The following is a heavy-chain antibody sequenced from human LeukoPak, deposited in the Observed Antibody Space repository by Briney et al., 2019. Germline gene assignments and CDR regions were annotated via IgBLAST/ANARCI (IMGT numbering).Heavy chain of an antibody. CDR3: ARGDLYSYGHFRSFDY. Sequence: GGSRRLSCAASGFTFSSYSMNWVRQAPGKGLEWVSYISSSSSTIYYADSVKGRFTISRDNAKNSLYLQMNSLRAEDTAVYYCARGDLYSYGHFRSFDYWGQGTLVTVSS. J-gene: IGHJ4*02. CDR2: ISSSSSTI. D-gene: IGHD5-18*01. V-gene: IGHV3-48*01. CDR1: GFTFSSYS.